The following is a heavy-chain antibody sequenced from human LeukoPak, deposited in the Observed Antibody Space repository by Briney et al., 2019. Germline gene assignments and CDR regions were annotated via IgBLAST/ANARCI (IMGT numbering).Heavy chain of an antibody. J-gene: IGHJ4*02. CDR1: GFTFSSYG. Sequence: GGSLRLSCAASGFTFSSYGLHWVRQAPGKGLEWVAFIRYDGSNKYYADSVKGRFTISRDNSKNTLFLQMNSLRAEDTAVYYCAKDLPEYYGSGSYGFDYWGQGTLVTVSS. CDR3: AKDLPEYYGSGSYGFDY. D-gene: IGHD3-10*01. V-gene: IGHV3-30*02. CDR2: IRYDGSNK.